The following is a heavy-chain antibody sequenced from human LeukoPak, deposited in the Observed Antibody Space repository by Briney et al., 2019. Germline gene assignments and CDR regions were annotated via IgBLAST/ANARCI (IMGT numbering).Heavy chain of an antibody. CDR1: GGSIRSSSYY. CDR2: INYSGRT. Sequence: PSETLSLTCSVSGGSIRSSSYYWGWIRQPPGKTLEWIGSINYSGRTYYNPSLKSRVTISVDTSKNQFSLKLSSVTAGDTAVYYCARDHSGSYGWFDPWGQGTLVTVSS. V-gene: IGHV4-39*07. CDR3: ARDHSGSYGWFDP. D-gene: IGHD1-26*01. J-gene: IGHJ5*02.